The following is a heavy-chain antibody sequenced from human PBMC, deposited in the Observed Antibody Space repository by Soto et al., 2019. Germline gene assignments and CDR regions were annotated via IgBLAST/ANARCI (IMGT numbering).Heavy chain of an antibody. J-gene: IGHJ6*02. CDR3: ARTYYYDSNYYYYGMEV. CDR2: IYPGDSDI. CDR1: GCSFTTYW. V-gene: IGHV5-51*01. D-gene: IGHD3-10*01. Sequence: GESLKISCKGSGCSFTTYWIGWVRQMPGKGLEWMGIIYPGDSDIRYSPSFQGQVTISADKSISTAYLQWRSLKASDTAMYYCARTYYYDSNYYYYGMEVWGQGTTVTVSS.